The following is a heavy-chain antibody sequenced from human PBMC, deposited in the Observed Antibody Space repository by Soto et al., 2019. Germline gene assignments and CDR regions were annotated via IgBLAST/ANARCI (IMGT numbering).Heavy chain of an antibody. CDR3: AHSPYYYGSGPGGVDV. CDR1: GFSLSTSGVG. D-gene: IGHD3-10*01. J-gene: IGHJ6*02. V-gene: IGHV2-5*02. Sequence: QITLKESGPPLVKPTQTLTLTCTFSGFSLSTSGVGVGWIRQPPGKALEWLALIYWDDDKRYSPSLKSRLTITKDTSKNQVVLTMTNMDPVDTATYYCAHSPYYYGSGPGGVDVWGQGTTVTVSS. CDR2: IYWDDDK.